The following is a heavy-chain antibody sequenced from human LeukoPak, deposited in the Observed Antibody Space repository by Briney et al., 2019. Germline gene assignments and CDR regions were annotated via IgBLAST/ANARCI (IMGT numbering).Heavy chain of an antibody. J-gene: IGHJ4*02. Sequence: ASVKVSCKASGYTFTSYYMHWVRQAPGQGLEWMGIINPSGGSTSYAQKFQGRVTMTTDTSTSTAYMELRSLRSDDTAVYYCARLTVFGYSSGWYYFDYWGQGTLVTVSS. D-gene: IGHD6-19*01. CDR2: INPSGGST. CDR1: GYTFTSYY. V-gene: IGHV1-46*01. CDR3: ARLTVFGYSSGWYYFDY.